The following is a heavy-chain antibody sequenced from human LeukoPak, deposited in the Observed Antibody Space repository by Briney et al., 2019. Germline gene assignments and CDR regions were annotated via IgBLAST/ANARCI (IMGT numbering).Heavy chain of an antibody. CDR1: GYAFPHYG. V-gene: IGHV1-3*01. J-gene: IGHJ4*02. D-gene: IGHD6-13*01. Sequence: ASVKVSYKASGYAFPHYGVQWVRQAPGQTLEWMGWINAGNGDDTKYSQKFQARPTMNTYKSATTVYMELNSLRSEDTAVYYCARSGSNWSCDSWGQGTLVTVSS. CDR3: ARSGSNWSCDS. CDR2: INAGNGDDT.